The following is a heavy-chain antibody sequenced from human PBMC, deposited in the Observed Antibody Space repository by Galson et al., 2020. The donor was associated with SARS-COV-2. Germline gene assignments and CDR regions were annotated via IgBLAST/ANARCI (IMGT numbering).Heavy chain of an antibody. CDR3: TRQVRMVRGVLDFSYGMDV. J-gene: IGHJ6*02. Sequence: GESLKISSAAAGITFSGATIHWVRQASGKRLERVGRIGSQADTYATAYAASVKGRFTISRDDSQNTAYLQVNSLKAEDTAVYYCTRQVRMVRGVLDFSYGMDVWGQGTTVTGSS. V-gene: IGHV3-73*01. CDR1: GITFSGAT. CDR2: IGSQADTYAT. D-gene: IGHD3-10*01.